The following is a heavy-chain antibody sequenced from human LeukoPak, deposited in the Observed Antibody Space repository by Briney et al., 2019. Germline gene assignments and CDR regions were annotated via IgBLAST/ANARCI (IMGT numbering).Heavy chain of an antibody. V-gene: IGHV1-46*01. CDR3: ARGGYIYGSFDN. J-gene: IGHJ4*02. CDR2: INPSGGRSGDST. D-gene: IGHD5-18*01. Sequence: GASVKVSCKASGYTFTNYYLNRVRQAPGQGLEWMGIINPSGGRSGDSTTYAQRFQGRVTMTRDTSTSTVYMKLSNLRSEDTAIYYCARGGYIYGSFDNWGQGTLVTVSS. CDR1: GYTFTNYY.